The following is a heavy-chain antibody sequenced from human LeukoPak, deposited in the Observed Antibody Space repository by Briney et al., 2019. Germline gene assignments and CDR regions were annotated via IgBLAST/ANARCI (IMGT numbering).Heavy chain of an antibody. CDR3: ARGCGNRGGGSCYWSWFDP. CDR2: INHSGST. V-gene: IGHV4-38-2*02. CDR1: GYSISSGYY. J-gene: IGHJ5*02. D-gene: IGHD2-15*01. Sequence: PSETLSLTCTVSGYSISSGYYWSWIRQPPGKGLEWIGEINHSGSTNYNPSLKSRVTISVDTSKNQFSLKLSSVTAADTAVYYCARGCGNRGGGSCYWSWFDPWGQGTLVTVSS.